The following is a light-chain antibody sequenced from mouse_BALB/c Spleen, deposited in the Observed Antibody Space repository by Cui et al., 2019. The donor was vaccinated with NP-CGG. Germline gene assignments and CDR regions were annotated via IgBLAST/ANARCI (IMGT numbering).Light chain of an antibody. CDR1: TGAVTTSNY. CDR2: GTN. CDR3: ALWYSNHWV. Sequence: AVFSQSSALTTSPGETVTLTCRSSTGAVTTSNYANWVQEKPDHLFTGLIGGTNNRVPGVPARFSGSLIGDKAALTITGAQTEDEAIYFCALWYSNHWVFGGGTKLTVL. V-gene: IGLV1*01. J-gene: IGLJ1*01.